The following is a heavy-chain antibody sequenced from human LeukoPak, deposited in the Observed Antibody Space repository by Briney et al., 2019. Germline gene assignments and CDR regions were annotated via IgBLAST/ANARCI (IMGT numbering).Heavy chain of an antibody. J-gene: IGHJ6*02. CDR2: IKQDGSEK. D-gene: IGHD2-2*01. V-gene: IGHV3-7*01. CDR1: GFTFSSYW. Sequence: PGGSLRLSCAASGFTFSSYWMSWFRQAPGKGLEWVANIKQDGSEKYYVDSVKGRFTISRDNAKNSLYLQMNSLRAEDTAVYYCARVSRWAQPARYYYYGMDVWGQGTTVTVSS. CDR3: ARVSRWAQPARYYYYGMDV.